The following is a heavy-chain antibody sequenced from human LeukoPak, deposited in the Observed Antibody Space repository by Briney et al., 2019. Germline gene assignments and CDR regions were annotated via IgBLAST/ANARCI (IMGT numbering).Heavy chain of an antibody. CDR2: ISTSGST. CDR3: ARDYYDSSGYYGRGGYYYMDV. V-gene: IGHV4-4*07. CDR1: GASISSYY. J-gene: IGHJ6*03. D-gene: IGHD3-22*01. Sequence: SETLSLTCSVSGASISSYYWSWIRQPAGKGLEWIGRISTSGSTNYNPSLKSRVTISVDKSTNQLSLKLTSVTAADTAVYYCARDYYDSSGYYGRGGYYYMDVWGRGTTVTVSS.